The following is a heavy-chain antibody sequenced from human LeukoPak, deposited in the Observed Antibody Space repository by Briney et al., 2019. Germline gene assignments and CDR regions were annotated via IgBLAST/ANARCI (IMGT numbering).Heavy chain of an antibody. Sequence: GESLKISCEASGYDFTIHWIAWVRQKPGEGLELMGIVYPGDSDTNYSPSFRGQVTISDDKSISTAYLQWSSLKASDTAMYYCARRSGIGTYYMDVWGKGTTVTVSS. V-gene: IGHV5-51*01. J-gene: IGHJ6*03. CDR1: GYDFTIHW. CDR2: VYPGDSDT. CDR3: ARRSGIGTYYMDV. D-gene: IGHD6-13*01.